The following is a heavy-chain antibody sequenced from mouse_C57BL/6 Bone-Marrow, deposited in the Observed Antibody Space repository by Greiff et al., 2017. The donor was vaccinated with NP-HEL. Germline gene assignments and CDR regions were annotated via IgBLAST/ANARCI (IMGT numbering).Heavy chain of an antibody. J-gene: IGHJ2*01. CDR1: GFSLTSYG. CDR3: ARWRPGYPYYFDY. CDR2: IWSGGST. Sequence: VQLQQSGPGLVQPSQSLSITCTVSGFSLTSYGVHWVRQSPGKGLEWLGVIWSGGSTDYNAAFIYRLSISKDNSKIPVFFTMNSLQAEDTAIYYCARWRPGYPYYFDYWGQGTTLTVSS. V-gene: IGHV2-2*01. D-gene: IGHD3-2*02.